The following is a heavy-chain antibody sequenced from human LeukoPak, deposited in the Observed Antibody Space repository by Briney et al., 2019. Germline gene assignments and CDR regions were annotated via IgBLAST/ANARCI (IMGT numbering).Heavy chain of an antibody. V-gene: IGHV1-24*01. CDR2: FDPEDGET. Sequence: ASVKVSCKASGGTFSSYAISWVRQAPGQGLEWMGGFDPEDGETIYAQKFQGRVTMTEDTSTDTAYMELSSLRSEDTAVYYCATYWGGYYHPFDYWGQGTLVTVSS. D-gene: IGHD3-3*01. CDR1: GGTFSSYA. CDR3: ATYWGGYYHPFDY. J-gene: IGHJ4*02.